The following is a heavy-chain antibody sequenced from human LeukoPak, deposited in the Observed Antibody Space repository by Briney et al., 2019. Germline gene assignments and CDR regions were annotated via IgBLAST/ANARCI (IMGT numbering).Heavy chain of an antibody. CDR1: GFTFSTCW. D-gene: IGHD2-21*02. J-gene: IGHJ4*02. V-gene: IGHV3-7*01. CDR2: INQDASEI. Sequence: GGSLRLSCAASGFTFSTCWMNWYRQAPGKGLEWVGNINQDASEINYVDSVRGRFTISRDNAKNSLHLQMNSLRAEDTAVYYCATDRDNSDWQKRFDSWGQGTLVTVSS. CDR3: ATDRDNSDWQKRFDS.